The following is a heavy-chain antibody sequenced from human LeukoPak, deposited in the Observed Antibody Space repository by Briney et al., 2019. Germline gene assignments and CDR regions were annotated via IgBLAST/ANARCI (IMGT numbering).Heavy chain of an antibody. V-gene: IGHV3-15*01. CDR3: TTSRAAAGTDY. D-gene: IGHD6-13*01. Sequence: GGSLRLSCAASGFTFSNAWMSWVRQAPGKGLEWVGRIKSKTDGGTTDYAAPVKGRFTISRDDSKDTLYLQMNSLKTEDTAVYYCTTSRAAAGTDYWGQGTLVTVSS. CDR1: GFTFSNAW. CDR2: IKSKTDGGTT. J-gene: IGHJ4*02.